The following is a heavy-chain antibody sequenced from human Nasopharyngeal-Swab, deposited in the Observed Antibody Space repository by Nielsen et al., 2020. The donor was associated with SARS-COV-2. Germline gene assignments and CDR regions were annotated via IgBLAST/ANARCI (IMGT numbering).Heavy chain of an antibody. V-gene: IGHV3-23*03. CDR2: IYSGGSST. J-gene: IGHJ4*02. CDR3: AKGMLQGMDY. CDR1: GFTFSSYA. Sequence: ETLSLTCAASGFTFSSYAMSWVRQAPGKGLEWVSVIYSGGSSTYYADSVKGRFTISRDNSKNTLYLQMNSLRAEDTAVYYCAKGMLQGMDYWGQGTLVTVSS. D-gene: IGHD2-8*01.